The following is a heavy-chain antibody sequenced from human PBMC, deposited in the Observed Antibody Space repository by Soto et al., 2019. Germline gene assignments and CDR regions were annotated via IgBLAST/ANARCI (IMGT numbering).Heavy chain of an antibody. V-gene: IGHV4-34*01. J-gene: IGHJ3*02. CDR1: GGSLSGYY. Sequence: QVQLQQWGAGLLKPSETLSLTCAVYGGSLSGYYWSWIRQSPGTGLEWIGEVNPRVATNYNPSLKSRVSISADTSKNQFSLKLSSVTAADTAVYYCERIREHWLSYDAFDMWGQGTMVTVSS. CDR2: VNPRVAT. CDR3: ERIREHWLSYDAFDM. D-gene: IGHD6-19*01.